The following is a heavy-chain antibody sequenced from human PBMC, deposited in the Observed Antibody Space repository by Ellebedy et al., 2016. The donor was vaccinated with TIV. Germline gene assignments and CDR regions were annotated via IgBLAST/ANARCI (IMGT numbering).Heavy chain of an antibody. CDR3: VRGGLPAAEDY. D-gene: IGHD6-25*01. J-gene: IGHJ4*02. V-gene: IGHV3-74*01. Sequence: GESLKISCAAPGFTFSNYWMHWVRQVPGKGLVWVSRINTDGSSISYADSVKGRFTISRDNAKNTLYLQINIMRSEETAMDDCVRGGLPAAEDYWGQGTLVTVSS. CDR2: INTDGSSI. CDR1: GFTFSNYW.